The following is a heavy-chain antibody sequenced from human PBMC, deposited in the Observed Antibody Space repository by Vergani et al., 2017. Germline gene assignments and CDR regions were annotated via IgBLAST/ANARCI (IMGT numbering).Heavy chain of an antibody. V-gene: IGHV3-9*01. Sequence: EVQLVESGGGLVQPGRSLRLSCAASGFTFDDYAMHWVRQAPGKGLEWVSGISWNSGSTGYADSVKGRFTISIDNAKNSLYLQMNSLRAEDTALYYCAKEYCSGGSCGSNAFDIWGQGTMVTVSS. CDR1: GFTFDDYA. CDR2: ISWNSGST. J-gene: IGHJ3*02. CDR3: AKEYCSGGSCGSNAFDI. D-gene: IGHD2-15*01.